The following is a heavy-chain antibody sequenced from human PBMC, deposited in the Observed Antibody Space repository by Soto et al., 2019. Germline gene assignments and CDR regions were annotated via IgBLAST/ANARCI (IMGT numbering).Heavy chain of an antibody. CDR3: AKGGPTNRLGYFDY. CDR1: GFTFSSHA. CDR2: TWYDGRNR. J-gene: IGHJ4*02. V-gene: IGHV3-33*06. Sequence: GGSLRLSCTASGFTFSSHAMHWVRQAPGKGLEWVALTWYDGRNRYYVESVEGRFTISRDNSNNTLYLQMNTLSAEDTAVYYCAKGGPTNRLGYFDYWGQGTLVTVSS. D-gene: IGHD4-17*01.